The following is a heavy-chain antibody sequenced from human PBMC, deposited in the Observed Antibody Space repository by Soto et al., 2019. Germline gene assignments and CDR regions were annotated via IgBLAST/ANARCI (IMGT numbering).Heavy chain of an antibody. CDR1: GFTFSSYG. D-gene: IGHD2-2*01. CDR2: ISYDGSNK. J-gene: IGHJ6*02. CDR3: SLGPAATPYVYGMDV. V-gene: IGHV3-30*03. Sequence: GGSLRLSCAASGFTFSSYGMHWVRQAPGKGLEWVAVISYDGSNKYYADSVKGRFTISRDNSKNTLYLQMNSLRAEDTAVYYGSLGPAATPYVYGMDVWGQGTTVTVSS.